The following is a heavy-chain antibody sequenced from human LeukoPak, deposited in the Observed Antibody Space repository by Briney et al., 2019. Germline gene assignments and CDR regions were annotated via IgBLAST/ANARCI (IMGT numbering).Heavy chain of an antibody. CDR3: ARDGYYYDSSGYYLMADDAFDI. V-gene: IGHV4-34*01. D-gene: IGHD3-22*01. Sequence: SETLSLTCAVYGGSFSGYYWSWIRQPPGKGLEWIGEINHSGNTNYNPSLKSRVTISVDTSKNQFSLKLSSVTAADTAVYYCARDGYYYDSSGYYLMADDAFDIWGQGTMVTVSS. CDR1: GGSFSGYY. CDR2: INHSGNT. J-gene: IGHJ3*02.